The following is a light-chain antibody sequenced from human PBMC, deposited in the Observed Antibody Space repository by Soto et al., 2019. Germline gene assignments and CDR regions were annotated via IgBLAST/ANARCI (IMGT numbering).Light chain of an antibody. V-gene: IGKV4-1*01. CDR1: QNILYNSNNKNY. Sequence: DIVMTQSPDSLAVSLGERATINCKSSQNILYNSNNKNYVAWYQQKPGQPPKLLIYWASIRESGVPDRFSGSGSGTDFTLTISSLQAEDVAVYYCQQYYTSPTWTFDQGTKVDIK. J-gene: IGKJ1*01. CDR2: WAS. CDR3: QQYYTSPTWT.